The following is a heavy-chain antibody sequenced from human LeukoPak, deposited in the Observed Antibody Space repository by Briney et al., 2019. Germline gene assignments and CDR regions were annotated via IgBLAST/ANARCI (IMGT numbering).Heavy chain of an antibody. J-gene: IGHJ4*02. Sequence: SETLSLTCTVSGGSISSGGYYWSWIRQPPGKGLEWIGYIYYSESTNYNPSLKSRVTISVDTSKNQFSLKLSSVTAADTAVYYCARLKTLGGTVGFDYWGQGTLVTVSS. D-gene: IGHD1-26*01. V-gene: IGHV4-61*08. CDR1: GGSISSGGYY. CDR3: ARLKTLGGTVGFDY. CDR2: IYYSEST.